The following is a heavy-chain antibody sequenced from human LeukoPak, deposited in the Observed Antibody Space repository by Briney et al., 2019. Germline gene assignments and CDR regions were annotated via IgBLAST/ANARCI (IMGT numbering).Heavy chain of an antibody. CDR3: ARTRGRDSYHYYYYMDV. J-gene: IGHJ6*03. CDR1: GYTFTSYD. Sequence: GASVEVPCKASGYTFTSYDIHWVRQATGQGLEWMGWMNPNSGNTGYAQKFQGRVTITKDTSISTAYMELSSLRSEDTAVYYCARTRGRDSYHYYYYMDVWGKGTTVTVSS. V-gene: IGHV1-8*03. D-gene: IGHD1-26*01. CDR2: MNPNSGNT.